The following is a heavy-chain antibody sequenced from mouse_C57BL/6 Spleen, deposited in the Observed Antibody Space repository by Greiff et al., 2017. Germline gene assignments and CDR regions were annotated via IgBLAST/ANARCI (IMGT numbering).Heavy chain of an antibody. CDR2: ISSGGSYT. Sequence: EVNVVESGGDLVKPGGSLKLSCAASGFTFSSYGMSWVRQTPDQRLEWVATISSGGSYTYYPDNMKGRLTIARDTANNTLYLQLSSLNSEYTAMYDCACHQDYDSAHYAMDYWGQGTSVTVSS. J-gene: IGHJ4*01. V-gene: IGHV5-6*02. D-gene: IGHD2-4*01. CDR1: GFTFSSYG. CDR3: ACHQDYDSAHYAMDY.